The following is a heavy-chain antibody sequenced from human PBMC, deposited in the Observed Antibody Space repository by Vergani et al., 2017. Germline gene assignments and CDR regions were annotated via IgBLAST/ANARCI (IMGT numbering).Heavy chain of an antibody. J-gene: IGHJ6*03. CDR3: ARSVPCDDFWSGSAYYYMDV. V-gene: IGHV5-51*01. CDR1: GYSFTSYW. CDR2: IYPGDSDT. D-gene: IGHD3-3*01. Sequence: EVQLVQSGAEVKKPGESLKISCKGSGYSFTSYWIGWVRQMPGKGLEWMGIIYPGDSDTRYSPSFQGQVTISADKSISTAYLQWSSLKASDTAMYYCARSVPCDDFWSGSAYYYMDVWGKGTTVTVSS.